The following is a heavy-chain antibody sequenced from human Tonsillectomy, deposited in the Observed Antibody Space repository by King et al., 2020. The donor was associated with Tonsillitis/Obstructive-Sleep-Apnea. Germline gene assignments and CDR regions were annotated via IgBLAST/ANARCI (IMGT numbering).Heavy chain of an antibody. Sequence: LQLQESGPGLVKPSETLSLTCTVSGGPISSYYWSWIRQPPGKGLEWIGYIYYSGSTNYNPSLKSRVTISVDTSKNQFSLKLSSVTAADTAVYYCARPTNYYYYMDVWGKGTTVTVSS. CDR2: IYYSGST. CDR1: GGPISSYY. V-gene: IGHV4-59*08. J-gene: IGHJ6*03. CDR3: ARPTNYYYYMDV.